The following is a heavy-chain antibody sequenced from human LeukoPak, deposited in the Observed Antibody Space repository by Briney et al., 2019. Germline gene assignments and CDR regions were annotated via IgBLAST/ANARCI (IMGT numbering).Heavy chain of an antibody. J-gene: IGHJ4*02. Sequence: PSETLSLTCTVSGGSISNDYWRWIRPAGGKELEWIGRIYTRGSTNYNPSLKSRVTISLDKSKKQFSLNLNSVTAADTAVYYCARGGTYGSGRNQHTTLDYWGQGTLVTVS. CDR1: GGSISNDY. V-gene: IGHV4-4*07. D-gene: IGHD3-10*01. CDR3: ARGGTYGSGRNQHTTLDY. CDR2: IYTRGST.